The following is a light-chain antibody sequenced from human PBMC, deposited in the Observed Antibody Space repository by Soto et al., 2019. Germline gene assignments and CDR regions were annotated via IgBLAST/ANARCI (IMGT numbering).Light chain of an antibody. J-gene: IGKJ3*01. V-gene: IGKV1-39*01. Sequence: DIQMTHSPSSLSASVGDRVTITCRASQTIITYVNWYQQKPGKAPNLLIYAASSLQSGVPSRFSGSGSGAEFTLSISSLQPEDFATYYCQQSYSTLFTFGPVTRVDI. CDR2: AAS. CDR1: QTIITY. CDR3: QQSYSTLFT.